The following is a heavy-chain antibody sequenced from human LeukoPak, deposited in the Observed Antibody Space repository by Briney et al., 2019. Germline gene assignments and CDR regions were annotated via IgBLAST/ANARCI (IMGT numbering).Heavy chain of an antibody. CDR3: ARPTVTWWFDP. CDR1: GFTFSSYS. D-gene: IGHD4-17*01. V-gene: IGHV3-21*01. J-gene: IGHJ5*02. Sequence: PGGSLRLSCAASGFTFSSYSMIWVRQAPGKGLEWVSFIDSGSSYIYYADSVKGRFTISRDNAKNSLYLQMNSLRAEDTAVYYCARPTVTWWFDPWGQGTLVTVSS. CDR2: IDSGSSYI.